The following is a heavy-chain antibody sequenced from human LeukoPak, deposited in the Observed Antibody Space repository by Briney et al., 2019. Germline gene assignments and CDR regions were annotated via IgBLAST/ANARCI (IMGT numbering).Heavy chain of an antibody. CDR2: ISHSGST. CDR3: ARDLNYFDSSGYPLP. Sequence: SETLSLTCAVYGGSFSGYYWSWTRQPPGKGLEWIGEISHSGSTNYNPSLKSRVTISVDTSKNQFSLKLSSVTAADTAVYFYARDLNYFDSSGYPLPWGQGTLVTVSS. J-gene: IGHJ5*02. D-gene: IGHD3-22*01. CDR1: GGSFSGYY. V-gene: IGHV4-34*01.